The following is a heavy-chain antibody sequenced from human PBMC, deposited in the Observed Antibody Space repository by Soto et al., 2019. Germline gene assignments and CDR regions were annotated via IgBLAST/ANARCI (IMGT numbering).Heavy chain of an antibody. CDR1: GYSISSSNW. Sequence: QVQLQESGPGLVKPSDTLSLTCAVSGYSISSSNWWGWIRQPPGKGLEWIGYIYYSGTTYYNPSLKSRVTMSVDKSKHQFSLKLTSVTAVDTAVYYCARREIQGPIDYWGQGTLVTVSS. J-gene: IGHJ4*02. D-gene: IGHD1-26*01. CDR3: ARREIQGPIDY. V-gene: IGHV4-28*01. CDR2: IYYSGTT.